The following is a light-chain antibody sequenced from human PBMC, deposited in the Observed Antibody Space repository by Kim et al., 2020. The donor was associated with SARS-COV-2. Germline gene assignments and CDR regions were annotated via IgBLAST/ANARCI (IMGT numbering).Light chain of an antibody. V-gene: IGLV1-40*01. Sequence: RATTACTGSTYNIWAGYNVHWYQQLPGTAPKLLIYGNSNRPSGVPDRFSGSKSGTSASLAITGLQAEDEADYYCQSYDSSLSGWVFGGGTQLTVL. J-gene: IGLJ3*02. CDR1: TYNIWAGYN. CDR2: GNS. CDR3: QSYDSSLSGWV.